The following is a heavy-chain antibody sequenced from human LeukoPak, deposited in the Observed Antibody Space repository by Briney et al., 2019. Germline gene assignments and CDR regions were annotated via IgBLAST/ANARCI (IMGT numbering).Heavy chain of an antibody. CDR3: TRASNRAFDI. CDR1: GDSVSSFDAA. CDR2: TYYRSKWGS. V-gene: IGHV6-1*01. Sequence: SQTLSLTCAISGDSVSSFDAAWNWIRQSPSRGLEWLGRTYYRSKWGSDYAVSVRSRIIVSPDTSKNQFSLRLDSVTPEDTAVYYCTRASNRAFDIWGQGTMVTVSS. J-gene: IGHJ3*02. D-gene: IGHD1-14*01.